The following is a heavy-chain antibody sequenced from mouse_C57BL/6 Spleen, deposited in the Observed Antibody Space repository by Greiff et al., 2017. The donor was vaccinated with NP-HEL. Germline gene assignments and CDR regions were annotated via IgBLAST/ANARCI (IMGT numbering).Heavy chain of an antibody. CDR2: IYPGDGDT. J-gene: IGHJ3*01. Sequence: QVQLKQSGPELVKPGASVKISCKASGYAFSSSWMNWVKQRPGKGLEWIGRIYPGDGDTNYNGKFKGKATLTADKSSSTAYMQLSSLTSEDSAVYFCARDYDGYLAWFAYWGQGTLVTVSA. D-gene: IGHD2-3*01. CDR3: ARDYDGYLAWFAY. CDR1: GYAFSSSW. V-gene: IGHV1-82*01.